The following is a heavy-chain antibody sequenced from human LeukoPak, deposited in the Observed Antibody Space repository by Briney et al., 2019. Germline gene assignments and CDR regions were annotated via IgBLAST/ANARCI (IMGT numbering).Heavy chain of an antibody. J-gene: IGHJ4*02. Sequence: ASVKVSCKASGYPFTGYYMHWVRQAPGQGLEWMGRINPNSGGTNYAQKFQGRVTVTRGMSTTTAYMELSRLTSDDTAVYYCARAKQWLPYDYWGQGTLVTVSS. V-gene: IGHV1-2*06. CDR2: INPNSGGT. D-gene: IGHD6-19*01. CDR1: GYPFTGYY. CDR3: ARAKQWLPYDY.